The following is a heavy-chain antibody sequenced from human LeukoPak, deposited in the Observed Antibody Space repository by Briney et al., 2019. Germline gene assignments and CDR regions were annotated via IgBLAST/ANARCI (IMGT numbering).Heavy chain of an antibody. V-gene: IGHV5-51*01. J-gene: IGHJ2*01. CDR2: IFPRDSDT. Sequence: GESLKMSCKGSGYSFTNYGIGWVRHMPGKGLEWMGIIFPRDSDTRYSPSFQGQVTISVDKSISTAYLQWSSLKASDSAMYYCARLSFDSSLYSYWYFDRWGRGTLLTVSS. D-gene: IGHD3-22*01. CDR3: ARLSFDSSLYSYWYFDR. CDR1: GYSFTNYG.